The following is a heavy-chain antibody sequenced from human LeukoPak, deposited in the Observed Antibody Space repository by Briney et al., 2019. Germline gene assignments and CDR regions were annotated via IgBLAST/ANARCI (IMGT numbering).Heavy chain of an antibody. V-gene: IGHV3-74*01. J-gene: IGHJ5*02. D-gene: IGHD3-10*01. CDR2: INSDGSST. Sequence: GGSLRLSCAASGFTFSSYWMHWVRQAPGKGLVWVSRINSDGSSTSYADSVKGRLTISRDNAKNTLYLQMNSLRAEDTAVYYCARETVGNGAWFDPWGQGTLVTVSS. CDR1: GFTFSSYW. CDR3: ARETVGNGAWFDP.